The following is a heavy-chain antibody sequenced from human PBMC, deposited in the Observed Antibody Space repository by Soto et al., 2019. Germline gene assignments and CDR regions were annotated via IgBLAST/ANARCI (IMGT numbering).Heavy chain of an antibody. J-gene: IGHJ4*02. D-gene: IGHD2-2*01. CDR2: IRTKLNRYSS. CDR1: GFSFSDRY. CDR3: ASSTISCHGGVCSLDY. Sequence: EVQLVESGGDLVQPGGSLRLSCAASGFSFSDRYMDWVRQAPGKGLEWVGRIRTKLNRYSSDYAAAVAGRFTISREDSRNSLYLQMNSLRSEDTAVYYCASSTISCHGGVCSLDYCGQGTMVTVSS. V-gene: IGHV3-72*01.